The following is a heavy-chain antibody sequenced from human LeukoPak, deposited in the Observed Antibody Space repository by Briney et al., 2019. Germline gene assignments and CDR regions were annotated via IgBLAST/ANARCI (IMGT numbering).Heavy chain of an antibody. V-gene: IGHV4-38-2*02. CDR1: GYSISSGYY. J-gene: IGHJ5*02. D-gene: IGHD6-13*01. CDR2: IYHSGST. CDR3: AGYSNSWLGWFDP. Sequence: SETLSLTCTVSGYSISSGYYWGWIRQPPGKGLEWIGSIYHSGSTYYNPSLKSRGTISVETSKNQFSLKLSSVTAADTAVYYCAGYSNSWLGWFDPWGQGTLVTVSS.